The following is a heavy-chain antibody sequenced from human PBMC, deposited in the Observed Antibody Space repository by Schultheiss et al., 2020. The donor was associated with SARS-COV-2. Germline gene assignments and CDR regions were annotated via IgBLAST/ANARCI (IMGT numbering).Heavy chain of an antibody. J-gene: IGHJ1*01. D-gene: IGHD5-12*01. V-gene: IGHV3-74*01. Sequence: GESLKISCAASGFSFSSYWMHWVRQAPGKGLVWVSRINSDGSSTSYADSVKGRFTISRDNAKNTLYLQMNSLRAEDTAVYYCAKDVLVVAHPAGYFQHWGQGTLVTVSS. CDR1: GFSFSSYW. CDR2: INSDGSST. CDR3: AKDVLVVAHPAGYFQH.